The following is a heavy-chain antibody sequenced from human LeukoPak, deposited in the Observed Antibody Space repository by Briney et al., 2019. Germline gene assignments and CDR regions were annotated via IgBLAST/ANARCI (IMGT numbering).Heavy chain of an antibody. V-gene: IGHV1-18*01. CDR3: ARDRATMVRGVVDY. D-gene: IGHD3-10*01. J-gene: IGHJ4*02. Sequence: GASMKVSCNASGYTFTIYGISWVRQAPGPGLEWMGCISVYNGNTKYAQKLQGRVTMTTATSTNTAYMELRSLRSDGTAVYYCARDRATMVRGVVDYWGQGTLVTVSS. CDR1: GYTFTIYG. CDR2: ISVYNGNT.